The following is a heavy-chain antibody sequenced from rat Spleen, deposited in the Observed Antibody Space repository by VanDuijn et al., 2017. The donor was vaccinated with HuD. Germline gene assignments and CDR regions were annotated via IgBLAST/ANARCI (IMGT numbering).Heavy chain of an antibody. CDR3: AREGGYFRAFDY. V-gene: IGHV2-63*01. J-gene: IGHJ2*01. D-gene: IGHD1-2*01. Sequence: QVQLKESGPGPVQPSETLTLTCTVSGFSPSSYGVDWVRQPPGKGLEWMGRMRYNGDTSYNSALESRLSISRDTSENQVFLKMNSLQTDDTGTYYCAREGGYFRAFDYWGQGVVVTVSS. CDR1: GFSPSSYG. CDR2: MRYNGDT.